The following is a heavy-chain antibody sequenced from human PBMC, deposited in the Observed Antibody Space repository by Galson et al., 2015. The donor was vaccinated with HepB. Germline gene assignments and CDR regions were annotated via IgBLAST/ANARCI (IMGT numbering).Heavy chain of an antibody. Sequence: QSGAEVKKPGESLKISCEGSGYSFTNYWIGWVRQMPGKGLEWMGIIYPGGSDTRYSPSIKGKVTISADKSITTAYLQWSSLKASDTAMYYCARRIRTAARRGYYHYGMDVWGQGTTVTV. D-gene: IGHD6-6*01. J-gene: IGHJ6*01. CDR1: GYSFTNYW. V-gene: IGHV5-51*01. CDR3: ARRIRTAARRGYYHYGMDV. CDR2: IYPGGSDT.